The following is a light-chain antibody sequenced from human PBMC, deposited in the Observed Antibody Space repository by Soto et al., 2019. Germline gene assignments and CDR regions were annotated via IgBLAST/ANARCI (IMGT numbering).Light chain of an antibody. CDR3: LLSFNGAYG. Sequence: QAVVTEEPSVTVSPGGTVTLPCGPSSGAVTNGHYPYWFQQNPGQAPRTLIYDTTNRHSWTPARSSGSLLGGKAALTLSGAQPEDEAEYYCLLSFNGAYGFRTGTKVTVL. J-gene: IGLJ1*01. V-gene: IGLV7-46*01. CDR1: SGAVTNGHY. CDR2: DTT.